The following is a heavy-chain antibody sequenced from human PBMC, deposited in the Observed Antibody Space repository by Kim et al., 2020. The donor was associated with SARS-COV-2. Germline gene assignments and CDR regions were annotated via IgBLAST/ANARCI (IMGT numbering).Heavy chain of an antibody. D-gene: IGHD5-18*01. Sequence: YYADSVKGRFTISRDNSKNTLYLQMSSLRAEDTAVYYCVKDKYSWDRFDYWGQGTLVTVSS. J-gene: IGHJ4*02. V-gene: IGHV3-64D*09. CDR3: VKDKYSWDRFDY.